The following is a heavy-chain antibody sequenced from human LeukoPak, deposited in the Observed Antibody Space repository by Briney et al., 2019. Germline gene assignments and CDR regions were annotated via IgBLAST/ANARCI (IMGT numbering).Heavy chain of an antibody. CDR1: GITFRSYG. V-gene: IGHV3-30*18. D-gene: IGHD4-17*01. J-gene: IGHJ5*02. Sequence: GGSLRLSCAAAGITFRSYGMHWVRQAPGKGLEWVAVISYDGSHKYYADSVKGRFSISRDNSKNTLYLQMNSLRADDTAVYYCAKGARGDTVTSIVGLNWFDPWGQGTLVTVSS. CDR3: AKGARGDTVTSIVGLNWFDP. CDR2: ISYDGSHK.